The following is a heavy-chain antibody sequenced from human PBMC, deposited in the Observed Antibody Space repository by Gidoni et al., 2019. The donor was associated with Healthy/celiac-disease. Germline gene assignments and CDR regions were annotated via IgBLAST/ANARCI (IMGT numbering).Heavy chain of an antibody. CDR3: ARNPARGSGSYSIDY. J-gene: IGHJ4*02. Sequence: QVQLQESGPGLVKPSGTLSLTCAVSGVSISRSNWWSWVRQPPGKGLEWIGEIYHSGSTNYNPSLKSRVTISVDKSKNQFSLKLSSVTAADTAVYYCARNPARGSGSYSIDYWGQGTLVTVSS. V-gene: IGHV4-4*02. CDR2: IYHSGST. D-gene: IGHD3-10*01. CDR1: GVSISRSNW.